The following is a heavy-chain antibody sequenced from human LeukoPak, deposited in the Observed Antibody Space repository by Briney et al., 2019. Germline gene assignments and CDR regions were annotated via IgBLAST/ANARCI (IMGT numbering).Heavy chain of an antibody. Sequence: PGGSLRLSCAASGFTVSSYWMYWVRQAPGKGLVWVSLINGDGSSTTYADSVEGRFTISRDNSKNALYLHMNSLRAEDTAIYYCAKHYTGSSRPYDSWGQGTLVTVSS. CDR3: AKHYTGSSRPYDS. V-gene: IGHV3-74*01. J-gene: IGHJ4*02. CDR1: GFTVSSYW. CDR2: INGDGSST. D-gene: IGHD6-13*01.